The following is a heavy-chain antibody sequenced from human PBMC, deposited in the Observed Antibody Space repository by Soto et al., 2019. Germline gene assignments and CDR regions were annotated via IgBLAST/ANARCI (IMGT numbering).Heavy chain of an antibody. J-gene: IGHJ6*02. V-gene: IGHV3-33*01. Sequence: GGSLRLSCAASGFTFSSYGMHWVRQAPGKGLEWVAVIWYDGSNKYYADSVKGRFTISRDNSKNTLYLQMNSLRAEDTAVYYCAGGCITGYCSKHYYYGMDVWGQGTTVTVSS. D-gene: IGHD2-2*01. CDR2: IWYDGSNK. CDR1: GFTFSSYG. CDR3: AGGCITGYCSKHYYYGMDV.